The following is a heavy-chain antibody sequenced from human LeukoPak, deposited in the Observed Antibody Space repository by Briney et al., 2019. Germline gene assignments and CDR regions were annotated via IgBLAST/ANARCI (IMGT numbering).Heavy chain of an antibody. D-gene: IGHD4-17*01. Sequence: MPSETLSLTCTVSGGSISSYYWSWIRQPPGKGLEWIGYIYYSGSTNYNPSLKSRLTISVDTSKNQFSLKLSSVTAADTAVYYCARSTVTPPDYWGQGTLVTVSS. V-gene: IGHV4-59*08. CDR3: ARSTVTPPDY. J-gene: IGHJ4*02. CDR2: IYYSGST. CDR1: GGSISSYY.